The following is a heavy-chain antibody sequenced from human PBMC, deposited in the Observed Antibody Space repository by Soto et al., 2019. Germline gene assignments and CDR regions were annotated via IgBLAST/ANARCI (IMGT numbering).Heavy chain of an antibody. CDR1: GGSISSGGYS. J-gene: IGHJ6*02. Sequence: PSETLSLTCAVSGGSISSGGYSWGWIRQPPGEGLEWIGTFHYSDNTYYNPSLESRVTISVDTSKNQFSLKVTSVTVADTAVYYXXXXGGYCXXXXXXXXXXXXMDVWGQGTTVTVSS. D-gene: IGHD2-15*01. CDR3: XXXGGYCXXXXXXXXXXXXMDV. CDR2: FHYSDNT. V-gene: IGHV4-39*01.